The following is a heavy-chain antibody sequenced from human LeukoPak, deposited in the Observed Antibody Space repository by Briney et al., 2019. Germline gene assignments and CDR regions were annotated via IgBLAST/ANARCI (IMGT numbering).Heavy chain of an antibody. CDR1: GFTFDDYA. CDR2: ISWDGGST. J-gene: IGHJ3*01. D-gene: IGHD6-19*01. V-gene: IGHV3-43D*03. CDR3: ASLKNSGWGNAFHF. Sequence: GGSLRLSCAASGFTFDDYAMHWVRQAPGKGLEWVSLISWDGGSTYYADSVKGRFTISRDNAKNSLYLQMNSLRAEDTAVYYCASLKNSGWGNAFHFWGQGTMVTVSS.